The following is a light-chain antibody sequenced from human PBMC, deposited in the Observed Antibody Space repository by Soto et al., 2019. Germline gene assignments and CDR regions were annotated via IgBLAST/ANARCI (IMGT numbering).Light chain of an antibody. J-gene: IGKJ1*01. V-gene: IGKV3-15*01. CDR3: QQYNNWWT. CDR2: GAS. CDR1: QSVSSN. Sequence: ERVMTQSPATLSVSPGERATLSCRASQSVSSNLAWYQQKPGQAPRLLIYGASTRATGIAARFSGSGSGTEFTLTISSLQSEDFAVYYCQQYNNWWTFGQGTKVEI.